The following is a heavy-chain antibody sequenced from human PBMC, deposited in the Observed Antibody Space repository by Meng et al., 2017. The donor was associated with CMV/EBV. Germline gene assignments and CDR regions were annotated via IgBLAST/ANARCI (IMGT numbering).Heavy chain of an antibody. CDR1: GFTFSNAW. CDR3: TTDTVTTVTTSPMWYYYYYYGMDV. D-gene: IGHD4-11*01. CDR2: IKSKTDGGTT. J-gene: IGHJ6*02. Sequence: GGSLRLSCAASGFTFSNAWMSWVRQAPGKGLEWVGRIKSKTDGGTTDYAAPVKGRFTISRDDSKNTLYPQMNSLKTEDTAVYYCTTDTVTTVTTSPMWYYYYYYGMDVWGQGTTVTVSS. V-gene: IGHV3-15*01.